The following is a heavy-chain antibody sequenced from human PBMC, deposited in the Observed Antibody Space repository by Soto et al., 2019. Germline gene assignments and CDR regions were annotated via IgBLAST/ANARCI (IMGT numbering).Heavy chain of an antibody. V-gene: IGHV1-69*12. CDR3: EREGGQGGSWSPT. J-gene: IGHJ5*02. CDR1: GGTFSSYA. D-gene: IGHD2-15*01. Sequence: QVQLVQSGAEVKKPGTSVKVSCKASGGTFSSYAISWVRQAPGQGLEWMGGIIPIFGTANYAQKFQRRVTITADLSTSTAYMELSSARPEDAAVYYCEREGGQGGSWSPTWGQGTLVTVSS. CDR2: IIPIFGTA.